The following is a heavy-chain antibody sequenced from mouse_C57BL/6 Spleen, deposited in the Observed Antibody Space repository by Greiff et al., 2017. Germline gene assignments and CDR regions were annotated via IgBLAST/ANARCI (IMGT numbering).Heavy chain of an antibody. CDR3: ARPYYDGGRYYYAMDY. Sequence: EVKLMESGGGLVQPGGSLKLSCAASGFTFSDYYMYWVRQTPEKRLEWVAYISNGGGSTYYSDTVKGRFTISRDNAKNTLYLQMSRLKSEDTAMYYCARPYYDGGRYYYAMDYWGQGTSVTVSS. V-gene: IGHV5-12*01. CDR1: GFTFSDYY. J-gene: IGHJ4*01. D-gene: IGHD1-1*01. CDR2: ISNGGGST.